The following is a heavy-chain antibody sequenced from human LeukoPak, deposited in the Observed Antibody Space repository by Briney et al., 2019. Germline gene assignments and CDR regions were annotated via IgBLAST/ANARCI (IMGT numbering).Heavy chain of an antibody. J-gene: IGHJ3*02. CDR2: IGAYNGNT. CDR1: GYTFTSYG. D-gene: IGHD6-6*01. V-gene: IGHV1-18*01. CDR3: AKDWITTIAARPFYAFDI. Sequence: ASVKVSCKASGYTFTSYGISWVRQAPGQGLEWMGWIGAYNGNTNYAQKFQGRVTMTTDTSTSTAYMELRSLRSDDTAVYYCAKDWITTIAARPFYAFDIWGQGTMVTVSS.